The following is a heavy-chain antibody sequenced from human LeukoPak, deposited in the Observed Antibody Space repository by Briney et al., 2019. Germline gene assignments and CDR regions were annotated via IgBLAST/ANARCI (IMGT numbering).Heavy chain of an antibody. Sequence: SAKVSCKASGGTFSSYAISWVRQAPGQGLEWMGGIIPIFGTANYAQKFQGRVTITTDESTSTAYMELSSLRSEDTAVYYCAREGYCGGDCYQFDYWGQGTLVTVSS. D-gene: IGHD2-21*02. J-gene: IGHJ4*02. V-gene: IGHV1-69*05. CDR3: AREGYCGGDCYQFDY. CDR2: IIPIFGTA. CDR1: GGTFSSYA.